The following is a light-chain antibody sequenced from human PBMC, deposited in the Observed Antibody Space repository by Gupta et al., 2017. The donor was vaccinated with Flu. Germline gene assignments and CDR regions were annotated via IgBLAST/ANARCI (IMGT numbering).Light chain of an antibody. V-gene: IGLV1-40*01. CDR3: QSYDRSRSGYV. CDR2: DNN. Sequence: SVLTQPPSVSGAPGQTVTISCTGSSSNIGAGYDVHWYQQLPGTAPKLLIYDNNNRPSGVPDRFSGSKSGTSASLAITGLQAEDEADYYCQSYDRSRSGYVFGTGTKVTVL. CDR1: SSNIGAGYD. J-gene: IGLJ1*01.